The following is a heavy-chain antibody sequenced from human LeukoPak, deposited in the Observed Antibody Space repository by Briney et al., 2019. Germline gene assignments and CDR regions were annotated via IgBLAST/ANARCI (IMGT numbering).Heavy chain of an antibody. J-gene: IGHJ4*02. CDR3: VRGNDYGGPHY. V-gene: IGHV3-74*01. CDR1: GFTFSSYW. D-gene: IGHD4-23*01. Sequence: GGSLRLSCAVSGFTFSSYWMHWVRQAPGKGLVWVSRTDRDGSRINYADSVKGRFTISRDNGKNTLFLQMNSLRAEDAAVYYCVRGNDYGGPHYWGQGTLVTVPS. CDR2: TDRDGSRI.